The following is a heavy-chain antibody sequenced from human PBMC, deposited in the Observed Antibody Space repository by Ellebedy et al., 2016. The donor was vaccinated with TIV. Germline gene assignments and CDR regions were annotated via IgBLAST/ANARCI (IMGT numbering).Heavy chain of an antibody. D-gene: IGHD6-19*01. CDR3: AKDSGITVAGTLPDY. V-gene: IGHV3-23*01. CDR1: GLTFNNCA. CDR2: ISGSADNT. J-gene: IGHJ4*02. Sequence: GGSLRLSXAASGLTFNNCAMSWVRQAPGKVLEWVSAISGSADNTYYADSVKGRFTISRDNSKNTLYLQMNSLRAEDTAVYYCAKDSGITVAGTLPDYWGQGTLVTVSS.